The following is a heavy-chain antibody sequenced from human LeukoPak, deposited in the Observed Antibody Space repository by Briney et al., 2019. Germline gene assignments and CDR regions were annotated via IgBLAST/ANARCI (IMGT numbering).Heavy chain of an antibody. CDR2: ISTSSTTI. Sequence: PGGSLRLSCAASGFTFSSYRMNWVRQAPGKGLEWVSYISTSSTTIYYADSVKGRFTISRDNAKNSLYLQMNSLRAEDTAVYYCASELAYYFDSWGQGTLVTVSS. CDR1: GFTFSSYR. CDR3: ASELAYYFDS. J-gene: IGHJ4*02. V-gene: IGHV3-48*04. D-gene: IGHD2-21*01.